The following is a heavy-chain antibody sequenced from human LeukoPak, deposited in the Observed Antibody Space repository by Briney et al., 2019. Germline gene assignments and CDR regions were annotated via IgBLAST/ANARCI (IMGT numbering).Heavy chain of an antibody. CDR1: GFTFSNSA. CDR3: AKDQRFGDLDDY. CDR2: LSGSGITT. Sequence: PGGSLRLSCAASGFTFSNSAMSWVRQAPGKGLEWVSTLSGSGITTYYADSVKGRFAICRDNSKNTLYLQMTSLRAEDTAVYYCAKDQRFGDLDDYRGQGTLVTVSS. J-gene: IGHJ4*02. D-gene: IGHD3-10*01. V-gene: IGHV3-23*01.